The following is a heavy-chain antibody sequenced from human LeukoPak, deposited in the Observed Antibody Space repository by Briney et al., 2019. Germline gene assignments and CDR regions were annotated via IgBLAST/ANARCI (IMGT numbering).Heavy chain of an antibody. CDR2: IYYSGSP. CDR3: ARGLNDSWTGKSY. D-gene: IGHD3-3*01. J-gene: IGHJ4*02. V-gene: IGHV4-39*07. CDR1: GGSISSRSYY. Sequence: SETLSLTYTVSGGSISSRSYYWGWIRQPPGKGLEWFGSIYYSGSPYYNPSLKSRVTISLDTSKSQFSLNVRYVTAADTAVYYCARGLNDSWTGKSYWGQGTLVTVSS.